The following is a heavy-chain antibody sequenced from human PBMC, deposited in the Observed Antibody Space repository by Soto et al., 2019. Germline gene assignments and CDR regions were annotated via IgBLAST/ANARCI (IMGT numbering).Heavy chain of an antibody. CDR2: IWYDGSNK. D-gene: IGHD1-1*01. J-gene: IGHJ4*02. Sequence: QVQLVESGGGVVQPGRSLRLSCAASGFTFSYYGMHWVRQAPGKGLEWVAVIWYDGSNKYYADSVKGRFTISRDNSKNTRYLQMNSLRAEDTAVYYCARDLEGPFDYWGQGTLVTVSS. CDR1: GFTFSYYG. V-gene: IGHV3-33*01. CDR3: ARDLEGPFDY.